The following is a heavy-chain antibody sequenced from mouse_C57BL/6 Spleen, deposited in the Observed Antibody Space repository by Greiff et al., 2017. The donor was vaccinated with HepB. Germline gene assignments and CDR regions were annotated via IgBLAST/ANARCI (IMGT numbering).Heavy chain of an antibody. CDR2: IWSGGST. V-gene: IGHV2-2*01. D-gene: IGHD2-2*01. CDR1: GFSLTSYG. Sequence: VQLQQSGPGLVQPSQSLSIPCTVSGFSLTSYGVHWVRQSPGKGLEWLGVIWSGGSTDYNAAFISRLSISKDNSKSQVFFKMNSLQADDTAIYYCANYYGYDVGFAYWGQGTLVTVSA. CDR3: ANYYGYDVGFAY. J-gene: IGHJ3*01.